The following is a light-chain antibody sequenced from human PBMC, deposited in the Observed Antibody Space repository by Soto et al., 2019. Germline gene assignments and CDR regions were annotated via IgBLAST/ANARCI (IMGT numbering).Light chain of an antibody. CDR3: QQYNSWPPKIT. CDR1: QNIDNK. J-gene: IGKJ5*01. Sequence: EIVMTQSPATLSVSPGERATLSCRASQNIDNKIVWYQQKPGQVPRLLIYGASTRATDIPARFSGSGSGTDFTLTISSLQSEDFAVYYCQQYNSWPPKITFGQGTRLEVK. CDR2: GAS. V-gene: IGKV3-15*01.